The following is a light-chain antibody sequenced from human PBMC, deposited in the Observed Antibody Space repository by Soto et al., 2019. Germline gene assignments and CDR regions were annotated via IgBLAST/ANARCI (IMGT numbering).Light chain of an antibody. J-gene: IGLJ1*01. CDR2: EVS. CDR1: SSDVGGYNY. Sequence: QAALTHPPSVSWSPGHAITISCTGTSSDVGGYNYVSWYQQDPGKAPKLMIYEVSNRPSGVSNRFSGSKSGNTASLTISGLHSEDETDYYCSSYTSSSTLDVFGTGTKVTVL. CDR3: SSYTSSSTLDV. V-gene: IGLV2-14*01.